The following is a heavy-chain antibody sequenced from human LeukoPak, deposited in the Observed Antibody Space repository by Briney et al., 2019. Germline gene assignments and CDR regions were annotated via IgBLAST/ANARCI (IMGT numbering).Heavy chain of an antibody. J-gene: IGHJ5*02. CDR3: ARGGSSGSPWFDP. CDR1: GYTFTNFY. CDR2: INPSGGST. Sequence: ASVKVSCKASGYTFTNFYIHWVRQARGQGLEWMGIINPSGGSTTYAQKFQGRVTITADESTSTAYMELSSLRSEDTAVYYCARGGSSGSPWFDPWGQGTLVTVSS. V-gene: IGHV1-46*01. D-gene: IGHD6-19*01.